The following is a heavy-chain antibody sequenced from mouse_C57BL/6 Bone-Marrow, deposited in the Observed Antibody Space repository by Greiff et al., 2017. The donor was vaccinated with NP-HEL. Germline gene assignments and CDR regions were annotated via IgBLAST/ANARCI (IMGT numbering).Heavy chain of an antibody. CDR2: IDPSDSET. Sequence: VQLQQPGAELVRPGSSVKLSCKASGYTFTSYWMHWVKQRPIQGLEWIGNIDPSDSETHYNQKFKDKATLTVDKSSSTAYMQLSSLTSEDSAVYYCARRRYYGSSYYFDYWGQGTTLTVSS. V-gene: IGHV1-52*01. CDR1: GYTFTSYW. J-gene: IGHJ2*01. CDR3: ARRRYYGSSYYFDY. D-gene: IGHD1-1*01.